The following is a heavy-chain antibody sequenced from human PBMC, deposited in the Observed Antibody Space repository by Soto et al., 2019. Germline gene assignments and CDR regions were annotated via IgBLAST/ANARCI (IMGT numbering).Heavy chain of an antibody. CDR2: ISGSGGGT. D-gene: IGHD3-3*01. V-gene: IGHV3-23*01. Sequence: EVQLLESGGGLVQPGGSLRLSCAASGFTFSNYAMSWVRQAPGKGLEWVSAISGSGGGTYYADSVKGRFTISRDNSKNTLYLQMNSLRVEDTAVYYCASTSRTTIGLVIADGGYYYYGMDVWGQGTTVTVSS. CDR1: GFTFSNYA. CDR3: ASTSRTTIGLVIADGGYYYYGMDV. J-gene: IGHJ6*02.